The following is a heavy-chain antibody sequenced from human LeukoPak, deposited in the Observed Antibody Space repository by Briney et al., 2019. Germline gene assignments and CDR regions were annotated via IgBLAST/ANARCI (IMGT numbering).Heavy chain of an antibody. CDR1: GYTFTGYY. CDR3: ARDQSAYYYDSSGYCRY. J-gene: IGHJ4*02. V-gene: IGHV1-46*01. D-gene: IGHD3-22*01. Sequence: GASVKVSCKASGYTFTGYYMHWVRQAPGQGLEWMGIINPSGGSTSYAQKFQGRVTMTRDTSTSTVYMELSSLRSEDTAVYYCARDQSAYYYDSSGYCRYWGQGTLVTVSS. CDR2: INPSGGST.